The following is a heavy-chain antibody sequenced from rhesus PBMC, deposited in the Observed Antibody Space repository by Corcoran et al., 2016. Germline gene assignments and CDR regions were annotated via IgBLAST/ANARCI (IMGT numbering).Heavy chain of an antibody. CDR3: ARDLSGIAAAGLDY. Sequence: EVQLVESGGGLAKPGGSLRLSCAASGFSFSDYYMYWVHQAPGKGLEWVSGIRYTGCSTYYADAVKGRFTISRANAKNTLYLQMASLRAEDTAVYYCARDLSGIAAAGLDYWGQGVLVTVSS. J-gene: IGHJ4*01. CDR1: GFSFSDYY. CDR2: IRYTGCST. V-gene: IGHV3S18*01. D-gene: IGHD6S26*01.